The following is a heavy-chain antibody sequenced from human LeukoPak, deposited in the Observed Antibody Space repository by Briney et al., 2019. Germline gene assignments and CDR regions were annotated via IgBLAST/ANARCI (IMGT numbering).Heavy chain of an antibody. D-gene: IGHD3/OR15-3a*01. V-gene: IGHV4-34*01. CDR2: INHSGST. J-gene: IGHJ4*02. CDR3: ARGDVDTFDY. CDR1: GGSFSGYY. Sequence: PSETLSLTCAVYGGSFSGYYWSWIRQPPGKGLEWVGEINHSGSTNYNPSLKSRVTISVDTSKNQFSLKLSSVTAADTAVYYCARGDVDTFDYWGQGTLVTVSS.